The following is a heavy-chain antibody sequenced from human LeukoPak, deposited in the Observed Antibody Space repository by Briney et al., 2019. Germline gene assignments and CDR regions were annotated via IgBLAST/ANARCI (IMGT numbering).Heavy chain of an antibody. V-gene: IGHV3-23*01. CDR1: GFTFSSYA. D-gene: IGHD4/OR15-4a*01. Sequence: GGSLRLSCAASGFTFSSYAMTWVRQAPGKGLEWVSGISASGGGTYYADSVKGRFTISRDNSKNTLYLQMNSLRAEDTAVYYCARRAGAYSHPYDYWGQGTLVTVSS. CDR2: ISASGGGT. CDR3: ARRAGAYSHPYDY. J-gene: IGHJ4*02.